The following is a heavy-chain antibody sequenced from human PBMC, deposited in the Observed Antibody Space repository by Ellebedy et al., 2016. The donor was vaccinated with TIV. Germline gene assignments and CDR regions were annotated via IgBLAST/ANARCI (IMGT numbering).Heavy chain of an antibody. J-gene: IGHJ4*02. Sequence: GESLKISCTASGFTFADYALTWFRQAPGKGLEWVGLIRSKAYGETREYAASVKGRFTISRDDSKSIAYLQMNSLRIEDTAFYYCSRGPMKIGADFDFWGQGTLVAVSS. D-gene: IGHD3-22*01. CDR2: IRSKAYGETR. CDR1: GFTFADYA. V-gene: IGHV3-49*03. CDR3: SRGPMKIGADFDF.